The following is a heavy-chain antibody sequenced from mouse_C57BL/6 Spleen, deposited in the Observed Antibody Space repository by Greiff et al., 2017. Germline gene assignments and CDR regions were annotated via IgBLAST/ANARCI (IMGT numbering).Heavy chain of an antibody. J-gene: IGHJ2*01. Sequence: VKLQQPGAELVKPGASVKLSCKASGYTFTSYWMHWVKQRPGRGLEWIGRIDPNSGGTKYNEKFKSKATLTVDKPSSTADMQLSSLTSEDSAVYYCARDRITTDYFDYWGQGTTLTVSS. D-gene: IGHD1-1*01. CDR1: GYTFTSYW. CDR3: ARDRITTDYFDY. CDR2: IDPNSGGT. V-gene: IGHV1-72*01.